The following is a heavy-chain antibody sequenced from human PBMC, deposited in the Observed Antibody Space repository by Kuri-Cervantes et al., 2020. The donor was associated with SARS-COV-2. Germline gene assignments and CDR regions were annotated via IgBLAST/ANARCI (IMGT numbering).Heavy chain of an antibody. CDR2: ISYDGSNK. V-gene: IGHV3-30*19. Sequence: GGSLRLSCAASGFTFSSYGMHWVRQAPGKGLEWVALISYDGSNKYYADSVKGRFIISRDNSKNTLYLQMNSLRVEDTAVYCCARDPAYCSSGSCFGYYYYMDVWGKGTTVTVSS. D-gene: IGHD2-15*01. CDR3: ARDPAYCSSGSCFGYYYYMDV. J-gene: IGHJ6*03. CDR1: GFTFSSYG.